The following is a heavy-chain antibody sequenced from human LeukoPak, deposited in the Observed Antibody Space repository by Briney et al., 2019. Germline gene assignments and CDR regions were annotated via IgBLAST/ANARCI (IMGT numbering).Heavy chain of an antibody. D-gene: IGHD6-19*01. CDR3: AKDRLPVTGRTGGLDY. V-gene: IGHV3-23*01. CDR1: GFNFTIYA. CDR2: ITGSGGNT. Sequence: PGGSLRLSCAASGFNFTIYAMNWARQAPGKGLEWVSGITGSGGNTDYADSVKGRFTISRDNSKNTVCLQMNGLRAEDTAVYYCAKDRLPVTGRTGGLDYWGQGTLFTVSS. J-gene: IGHJ4*02.